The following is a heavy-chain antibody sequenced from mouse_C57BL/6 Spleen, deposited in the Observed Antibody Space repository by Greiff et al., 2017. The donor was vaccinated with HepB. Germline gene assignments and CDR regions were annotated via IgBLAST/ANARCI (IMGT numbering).Heavy chain of an antibody. Sequence: EVQLQESGGGLVKPGGSLKLSCAAFGFTFSSYAMSWVRQTPEKRLEWVATISDGGSYTYYPDNVKGLFTISRDNAKNNLYLQMSHLKSEDTAMYYCARGGFITTVVATGWYFDVWGTGTTVTVTS. CDR2: ISDGGSYT. D-gene: IGHD1-1*01. CDR1: GFTFSSYA. J-gene: IGHJ1*03. CDR3: ARGGFITTVVATGWYFDV. V-gene: IGHV5-4*01.